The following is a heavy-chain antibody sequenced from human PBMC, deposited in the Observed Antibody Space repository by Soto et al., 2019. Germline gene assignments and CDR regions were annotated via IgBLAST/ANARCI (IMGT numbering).Heavy chain of an antibody. V-gene: IGHV1-8*01. J-gene: IGHJ4*02. Sequence: QVQLVQSGAEVKKPGASVKVSCKASGYTFTSYDINWVRQATGQGLEWMGWMNPNTGNTGYAQKFQGRVTMTRNTSISTAYMELSSMRSEEAVVYYCAREITGKFPNWGQGTLVTVSS. CDR2: MNPNTGNT. CDR1: GYTFTSYD. CDR3: AREITGKFPN. D-gene: IGHD1-20*01.